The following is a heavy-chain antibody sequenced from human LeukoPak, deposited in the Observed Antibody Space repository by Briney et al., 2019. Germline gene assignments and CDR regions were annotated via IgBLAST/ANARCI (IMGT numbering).Heavy chain of an antibody. CDR2: IIPIFGTA. J-gene: IGHJ4*02. CDR1: GGTFSSYA. CDR3: AKDLSRDSSGWYYFDY. Sequence: SVKVSCKASGGTFSSYAISWVRQAPGQGLEWMGGIIPIFGTANYAQKFQGRVTITTDESTSTAYMELSSLRSEDTAVYYCAKDLSRDSSGWYYFDYWGQGTLVTVSS. V-gene: IGHV1-69*05. D-gene: IGHD6-19*01.